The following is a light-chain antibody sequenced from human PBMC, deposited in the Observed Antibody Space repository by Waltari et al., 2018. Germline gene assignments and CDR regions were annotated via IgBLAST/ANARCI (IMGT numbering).Light chain of an antibody. CDR3: QQYDNWPQYT. CDR1: QSVSST. CDR2: AAS. J-gene: IGKJ2*01. Sequence: EILMPQSPATLSVSPGERAHLSCRASQSVSSTLASYHQKPGYAPRLLIYAASTRAAASPARFSGSGSGTEFTLTISSMQSEDVAVYYCQQYDNWPQYTFGQGTKLEIK. V-gene: IGKV3-15*01.